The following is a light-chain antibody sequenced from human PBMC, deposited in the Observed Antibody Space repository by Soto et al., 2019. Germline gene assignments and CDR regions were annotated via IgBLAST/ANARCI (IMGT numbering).Light chain of an antibody. Sequence: AIRMTQSPSSFSASTGDRVTITCRASQGISSYLAWYQQKPGKAPKLLIYAASTLQSGVPSRFSGSGSGTDFTLTISCLQSEDFATYYCQQYYSYPPTFGQGTTLEIK. CDR2: AAS. J-gene: IGKJ2*01. V-gene: IGKV1-8*01. CDR1: QGISSY. CDR3: QQYYSYPPT.